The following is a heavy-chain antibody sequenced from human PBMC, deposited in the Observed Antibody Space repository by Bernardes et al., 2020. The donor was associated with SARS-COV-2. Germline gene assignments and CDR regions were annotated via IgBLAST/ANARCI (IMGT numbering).Heavy chain of an antibody. CDR3: ARDGHFTSGNNWFDP. V-gene: IGHV1-69*04. CDR1: GGTFSTYA. J-gene: IGHJ5*02. Sequence: SVKVSCKASGGTFSTYAISWVRQAPGQGLEWMGRIIPILDITTYAQKFQGRVTISADKSTSTVYMELSSLRSADTAFYYCARDGHFTSGNNWFDPWGQGTLVTVSS. CDR2: IIPILDIT.